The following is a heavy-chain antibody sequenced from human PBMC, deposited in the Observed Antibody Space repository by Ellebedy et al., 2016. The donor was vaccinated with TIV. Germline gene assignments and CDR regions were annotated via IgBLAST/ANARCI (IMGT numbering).Heavy chain of an antibody. Sequence: GESLKISCAASGFTFTNYHMHWVRQAPGQGLEWVALISSDGSLEYYADSVKGRFTLSRDSSENTVYVHMNSLRADETAVYYCAREVGGGQGNMDVWGQGTTVTVSS. CDR3: AREVGGGQGNMDV. CDR2: ISSDGSLE. V-gene: IGHV3-33*01. CDR1: GFTFTNYH. D-gene: IGHD1-26*01. J-gene: IGHJ6*02.